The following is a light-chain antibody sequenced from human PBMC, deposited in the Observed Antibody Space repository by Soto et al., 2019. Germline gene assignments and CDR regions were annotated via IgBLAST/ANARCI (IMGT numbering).Light chain of an antibody. CDR2: DVT. CDR3: CSYAGSYSWV. V-gene: IGLV2-11*01. CDR1: SSNVGGYTY. Sequence: QSVLTQPRSVSGSPGQSVTISCTGTSSNVGGYTYVSWYQQPPGIAPQLIIYDVTKRPSGVPDRFSGSKSGNTASLTISGLQAEDEADYYCCSYAGSYSWVFGGGTKLTVL. J-gene: IGLJ3*02.